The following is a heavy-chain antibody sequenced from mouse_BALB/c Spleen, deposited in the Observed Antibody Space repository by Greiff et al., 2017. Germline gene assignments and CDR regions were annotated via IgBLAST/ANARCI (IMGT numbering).Heavy chain of an antibody. J-gene: IGHJ1*01. CDR1: GFSLTSYG. CDR2: IWAGGST. V-gene: IGHV2-9*02. CDR3: AREHGYDGRNFDV. D-gene: IGHD2-2*01. Sequence: VKLMESGPGLVAPSQSLSITCTVSGFSLTSYGVHWVRQPPGKGLEWLGVIWAGGSTNYNSALMSRLSISKDNSKSQVFLKMNSLQTDDTAMYYCAREHGYDGRNFDVWGAGTTVTVSS.